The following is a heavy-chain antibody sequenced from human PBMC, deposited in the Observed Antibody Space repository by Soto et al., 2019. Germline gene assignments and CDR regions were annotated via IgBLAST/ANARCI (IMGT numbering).Heavy chain of an antibody. CDR3: ARERRDCSSTSCYFAFDI. J-gene: IGHJ3*02. V-gene: IGHV3-48*01. Sequence: GGSLRLSCAASGFTFSSYSMNWVRQAPGKGLEWVSYISSSSSTIYYADSVKGRFTISRDNAKNSRYLQMNSLRAEDTAVYYCARERRDCSSTSCYFAFDIWGQGTMVTVSS. CDR2: ISSSSSTI. CDR1: GFTFSSYS. D-gene: IGHD2-2*01.